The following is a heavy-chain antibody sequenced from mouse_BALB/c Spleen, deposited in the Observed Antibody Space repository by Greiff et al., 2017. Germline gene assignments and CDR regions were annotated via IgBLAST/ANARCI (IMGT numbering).Heavy chain of an antibody. D-gene: IGHD2-2*01. J-gene: IGHJ3*01. V-gene: IGHV5-4*02. CDR3: ASAPYGYDGFAY. Sequence: EVQRVESGGGLVKPGGSLKLSCAASGFTFSDYYMYWVRQTPEKRLEWVATISDGGSYTYYPDSVKGRFTISRDNAKNNLYLQMSSLKSEDTAMYYCASAPYGYDGFAYWGQGTLVTVSA. CDR1: GFTFSDYY. CDR2: ISDGGSYT.